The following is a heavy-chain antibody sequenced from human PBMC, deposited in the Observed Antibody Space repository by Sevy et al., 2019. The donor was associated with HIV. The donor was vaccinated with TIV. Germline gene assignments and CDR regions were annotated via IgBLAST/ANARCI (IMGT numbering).Heavy chain of an antibody. Sequence: ASVKVSCKASGGTFRSYGISWVRQAPGQGLEWMGIFIPIFGTTNYAQRFQGRVTFTADESTSTAFMELSSLRSEDTAVYYCARLYHDGSAVQAFDIRGQGTMVTVSS. J-gene: IGHJ3*02. CDR3: ARLYHDGSAVQAFDI. CDR1: GGTFRSYG. CDR2: FIPIFGTT. V-gene: IGHV1-69*13. D-gene: IGHD3-22*01.